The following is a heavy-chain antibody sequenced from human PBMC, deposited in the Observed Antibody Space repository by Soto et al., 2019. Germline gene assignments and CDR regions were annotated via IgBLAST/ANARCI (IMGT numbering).Heavy chain of an antibody. D-gene: IGHD6-19*01. CDR1: GFTFSIYA. Sequence: QVQLVESGGGVVQPGRSLRLSCAASGFTFSIYAMHWVRQAPGKGLEWVAVISYDGARKAYANSVKGRFTISRDTSKNTLYLQVNSLRDEDTAAYYCSRGDREYTAVAIGARPGEYGMDVWGRGTTVTVSS. J-gene: IGHJ6*02. CDR2: ISYDGARK. CDR3: SRGDREYTAVAIGARPGEYGMDV. V-gene: IGHV3-30-3*01.